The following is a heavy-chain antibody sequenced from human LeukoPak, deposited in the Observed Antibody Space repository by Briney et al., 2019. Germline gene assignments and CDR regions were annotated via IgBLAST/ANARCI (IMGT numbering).Heavy chain of an antibody. Sequence: GGSLRLSCAASAXTLSSYGMYWVRQAPGKGLEWVAAISYDGSNKYYADSVKGRFTISRDNSKNTLYLQMNSLRAEDTAVYYCAKGLQKFDSSSSFDYWGQGTLVTVSS. CDR1: AXTLSSYG. V-gene: IGHV3-30*18. CDR2: ISYDGSNK. D-gene: IGHD6-6*01. J-gene: IGHJ4*02. CDR3: AKGLQKFDSSSSFDY.